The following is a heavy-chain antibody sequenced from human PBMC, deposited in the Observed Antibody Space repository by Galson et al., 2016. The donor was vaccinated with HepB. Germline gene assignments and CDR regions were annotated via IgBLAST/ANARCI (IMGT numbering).Heavy chain of an antibody. Sequence: SLRLSCAASGFTFRSYAMSWVRQAPGKGLEWVSVIGGGDGGSTYHADSVKGRFDISRDNSKNTLYPQMNSLRAQDTAVFYCARHHYRSSSRTHGFDIWGQGTMVTVSS. J-gene: IGHJ3*02. CDR2: IGGGDGGST. CDR1: GFTFRSYA. D-gene: IGHD6-6*01. CDR3: ARHHYRSSSRTHGFDI. V-gene: IGHV3-23*01.